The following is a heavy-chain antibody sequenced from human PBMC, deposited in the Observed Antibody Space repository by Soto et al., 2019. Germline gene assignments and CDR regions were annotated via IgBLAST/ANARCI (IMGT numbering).Heavy chain of an antibody. J-gene: IGHJ4*02. D-gene: IGHD1-26*01. CDR1: GFTFSSFE. CDR3: ARVMYATWSSFDN. CDR2: ITSGGSK. V-gene: IGHV3-48*03. Sequence: PGGSLRLSCAASGFTFSSFEMVWVRQAPGKGLEWLSYITSGGSKYYADSVKGRFTISRDNAKNSLSLQMNSLRAGDTAVYYCARVMYATWSSFDNWGQGTLVTVSS.